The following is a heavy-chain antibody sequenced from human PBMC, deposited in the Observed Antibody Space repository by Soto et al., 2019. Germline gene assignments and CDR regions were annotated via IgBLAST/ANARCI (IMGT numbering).Heavy chain of an antibody. J-gene: IGHJ6*03. D-gene: IGHD3-3*01. V-gene: IGHV3-23*01. CDR2: ISGSGGST. CDR1: GFTFSSYA. Sequence: GGSLRLSCAASGFTFSSYAMSWVRQAPGKGLEWVSAISGSGGSTYYADSVKGRFTISRDNSKNTLYLQMNSLRAEDTAVYYCAKDFYDFWSGPITYYYYMDVWGKGTTVTVSS. CDR3: AKDFYDFWSGPITYYYYMDV.